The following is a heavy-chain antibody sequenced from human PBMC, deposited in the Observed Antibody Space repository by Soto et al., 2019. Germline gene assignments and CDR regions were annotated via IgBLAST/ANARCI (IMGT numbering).Heavy chain of an antibody. CDR1: GYAFTTYG. J-gene: IGHJ4*02. D-gene: IGHD1-1*01. CDR2: ISAHNGNT. Sequence: QVHLVQSGXXXKKPXXSXXVSCKGSGYAFTTYGITWVRQAPGQGLEWMGWISAHNGNTNYAQKLQGRVTVTRDTSTSTAYMELRSLRSDDTAVYYCARGRYGDYWGQGALVTVSS. CDR3: ARGRYGDY. V-gene: IGHV1-18*01.